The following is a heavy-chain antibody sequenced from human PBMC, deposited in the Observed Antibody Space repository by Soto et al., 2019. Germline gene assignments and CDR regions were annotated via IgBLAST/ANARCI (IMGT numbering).Heavy chain of an antibody. V-gene: IGHV1-2*04. J-gene: IGHJ5*02. CDR3: ARGDGTHIGWFEL. CDR2: INPNSGGT. Sequence: ASVKVSCKASGYTFTGYYMHWVRQAPGQGLEWMGWINPNSGGTNYAQKFQGWVTMTRDTSISTAYMELSRLRSDDTAVYYCARGDGTHIGWFELWGQRPMVTVSS. CDR1: GYTFTGYY. D-gene: IGHD2-21*01.